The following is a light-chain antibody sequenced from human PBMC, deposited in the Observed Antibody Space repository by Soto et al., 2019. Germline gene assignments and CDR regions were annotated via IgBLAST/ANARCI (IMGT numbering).Light chain of an antibody. CDR1: QTITTS. CDR2: GAA. CDR3: QQSHSTPWT. V-gene: IGKV1-39*01. Sequence: DIQIPQSPSSLSASVGDRVTITCRASQTITTSVNWYQQKPGKAPQLLIYGAATLQSGVPSRFIGSGSGTDFTLTISSLQPEDFATYHCQQSHSTPWTFGQGTKVEIK. J-gene: IGKJ1*01.